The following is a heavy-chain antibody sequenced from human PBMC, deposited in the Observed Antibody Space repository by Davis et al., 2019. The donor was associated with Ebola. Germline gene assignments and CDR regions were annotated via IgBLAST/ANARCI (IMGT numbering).Heavy chain of an antibody. J-gene: IGHJ4*02. D-gene: IGHD6-19*01. V-gene: IGHV3-23*01. Sequence: GESLKISCAASGFTFSSYAMSWIRQAPGKGLEWVSAISGSGGSTYYADSVKGRFTISRDNSKNTLYLQMNSLRAEDTAVYYCAKGLSSGWYGGDYWGQGTLVTVSS. CDR2: ISGSGGST. CDR3: AKGLSSGWYGGDY. CDR1: GFTFSSYA.